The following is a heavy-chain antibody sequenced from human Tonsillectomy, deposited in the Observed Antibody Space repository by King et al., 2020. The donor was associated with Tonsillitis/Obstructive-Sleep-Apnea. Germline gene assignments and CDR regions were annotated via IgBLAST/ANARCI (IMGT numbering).Heavy chain of an antibody. J-gene: IGHJ3*02. V-gene: IGHV4-59*01. CDR2: IYYSGST. CDR3: ARDDSSGYYFDAFDI. CDR1: GGSISSYY. D-gene: IGHD3-22*01. Sequence: VQLQESGPGLVKPSETLSLTCTVSGGSISSYYWSWIRQPPWKGLEWIGYIYYSGSTNYNPSLKSRVTISVDTSKNQFSLKLSSVTAADTAVYYCARDDSSGYYFDAFDIWGLGTMVTVSS.